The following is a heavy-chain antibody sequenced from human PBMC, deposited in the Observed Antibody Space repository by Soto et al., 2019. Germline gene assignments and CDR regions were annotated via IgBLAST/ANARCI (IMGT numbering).Heavy chain of an antibody. D-gene: IGHD3-10*01. CDR1: GFTFSSYA. CDR2: ISGSGGST. J-gene: IGHJ5*02. Sequence: VGSLRLSCAASGFTFSSYAMSWVRQAPGKGLEWVSAISGSGGSTYYADSVKGRFTISRDNSKNTLYLQMNSLRAEDTAVYYCALDYYGSGSYYPTFSNWFDPWGQGTLVTVSS. V-gene: IGHV3-23*01. CDR3: ALDYYGSGSYYPTFSNWFDP.